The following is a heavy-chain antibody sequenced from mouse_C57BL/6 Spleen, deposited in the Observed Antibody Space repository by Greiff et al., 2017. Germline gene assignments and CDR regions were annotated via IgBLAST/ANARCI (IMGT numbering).Heavy chain of an antibody. CDR2: ISSGGDYI. V-gene: IGHV5-9-1*02. CDR1: GFTFSSYA. D-gene: IGHD1-1*01. J-gene: IGHJ4*01. CDR3: TREGVYYYGSNYYAMDY. Sequence: EVQRVESGEGLVKPGGSLKLSCAASGFTFSSYAMSWVRQTPEKRLEWVAYISSGGDYIYYADTVKGRFTISRVNARNTLYLQMSSLKSEDTAMYYCTREGVYYYGSNYYAMDYWGQGTSVTVSS.